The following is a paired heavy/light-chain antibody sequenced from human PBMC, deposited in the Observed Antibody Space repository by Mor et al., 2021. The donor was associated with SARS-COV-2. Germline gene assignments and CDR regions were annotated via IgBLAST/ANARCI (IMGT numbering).Light chain of an antibody. Sequence: QSVPTQPPSASGTPGQGVTISCSGSSSNIGSNYVYWYQQLPGTAPKLLIYWNNQRPSGVSDRFSGSKSGTSASLAISGLRSEDEADYFCAAWDDSLSGVVFGGGTKLTVL. CDR2: WNN. CDR1: SSNIGSNY. CDR3: AAWDDSLSGVV. V-gene: IGLV1-47*01. J-gene: IGLJ3*02.
Heavy chain of an antibody. D-gene: IGHD2-2*01. V-gene: IGHV3-30*18. CDR2: ISYDGTNK. J-gene: IGHJ6*04. CDR1: GFTFRSFG. Sequence: QVQLVESGGGVVQPGRSLRLSCAASGFTFRSFGMHWVRQAPGKGLEWMSVISYDGTNKHYADSVKGRFTISRDNSKNTLYLQMNSLRVEDTAVYYCAKGSEDCSSLSCYGLPLDVWGKGTTVTVSS. CDR3: AKGSEDCSSLSCYGLPLDV.